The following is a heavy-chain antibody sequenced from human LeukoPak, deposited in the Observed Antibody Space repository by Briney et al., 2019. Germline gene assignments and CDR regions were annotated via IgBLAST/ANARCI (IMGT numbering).Heavy chain of an antibody. CDR3: ARRAGEYSHPYDY. V-gene: IGHV3-53*01. Sequence: GGSLRLSCAASGFTVSSNYMSWVRQAPGKGLEWVSAIYSAGSTYYADSVKGRFIISRDNSKNTLYLQMNSLRAEDTALYYCARRAGEYSHPYDYWGQGTLVTVSS. J-gene: IGHJ4*02. CDR2: IYSAGST. CDR1: GFTVSSNY. D-gene: IGHD4-17*01.